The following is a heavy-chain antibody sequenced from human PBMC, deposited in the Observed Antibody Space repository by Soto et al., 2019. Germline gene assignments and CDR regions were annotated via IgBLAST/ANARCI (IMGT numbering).Heavy chain of an antibody. J-gene: IGHJ6*02. CDR3: ARDIHRLRPEAVAYYYYGMDV. V-gene: IGHV3-33*01. CDR1: GFTFSSYG. CDR2: IWYDGSNK. D-gene: IGHD6-19*01. Sequence: GGSLRLSCAASGFTFSSYGMHWVRQAPGKGLEWVAVIWYDGSNKYYADSVKGRFTISRDNSKNTLYLQMNSLRAEDTAVYYCARDIHRLRPEAVAYYYYGMDVWGQGTTVTVSS.